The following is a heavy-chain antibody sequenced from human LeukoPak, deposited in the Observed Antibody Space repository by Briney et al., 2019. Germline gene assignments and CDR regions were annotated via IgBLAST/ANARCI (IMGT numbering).Heavy chain of an antibody. D-gene: IGHD3-22*01. CDR2: INPSGGST. CDR3: ARGVLGYDSSGYYRGYFDY. CDR1: GYTFTIYY. J-gene: IGHJ4*02. Sequence: ASVTVSRTASGYTFTIYYMHWVRQAPGQGLEWMGIINPSGGSTSYAQKFQGRVTMTRDTSTSTVYMELSSLRSEDTAVYYCARGVLGYDSSGYYRGYFDYWGQGTLVTVSS. V-gene: IGHV1-46*01.